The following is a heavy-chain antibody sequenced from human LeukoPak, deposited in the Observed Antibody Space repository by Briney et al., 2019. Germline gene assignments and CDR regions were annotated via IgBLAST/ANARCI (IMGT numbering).Heavy chain of an antibody. CDR1: GYSFNTYG. D-gene: IGHD6-13*01. J-gene: IGHJ4*02. V-gene: IGHV1-18*01. Sequence: GASVKVSCKASGYSFNTYGISWVRQAPGQGLEWMGWITPYNGNTNYAQKLQGRVTMTTDTSTSTAYMELRSLRSDDTAVYYCARLEEQYSSSWLDYWGQGTLVTVSS. CDR3: ARLEEQYSSSWLDY. CDR2: ITPYNGNT.